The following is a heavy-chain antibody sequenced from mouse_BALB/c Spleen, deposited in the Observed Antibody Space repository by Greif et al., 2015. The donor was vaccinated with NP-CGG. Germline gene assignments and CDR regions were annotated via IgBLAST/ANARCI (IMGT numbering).Heavy chain of an antibody. CDR2: IDPANGNT. J-gene: IGHJ4*01. CDR3: ARYYRYPYYAMDY. Sequence: EVKLQESGAELVKPGASVKLSCTASGFNIKDTYMHWVKQRPEQGLEWIGRIDPANGNTKYDPKFQGKATITADTSSNTADLQLSSLTSEDTGVYYCARYYRYPYYAMDYWGQGTSVTVSS. CDR1: GFNIKDTY. V-gene: IGHV14-3*02. D-gene: IGHD2-14*01.